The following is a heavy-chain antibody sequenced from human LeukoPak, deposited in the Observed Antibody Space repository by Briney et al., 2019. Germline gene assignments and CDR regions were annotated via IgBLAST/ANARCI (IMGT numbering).Heavy chain of an antibody. CDR1: VYTFTSYG. D-gene: IGHD2-15*01. J-gene: IGHJ5*02. Sequence: SGKLSCKASVYTFTSYGISWMREAPGQGLEWMGWISVYNGNTNYAQKLQGRVTMTTDTSTSTAYMELKSLRSDDTAVYYCARAVPAIVVVVAATRDSWFDPWGQGTLVTVSS. CDR2: ISVYNGNT. CDR3: ARAVPAIVVVVAATRDSWFDP. V-gene: IGHV1-18*01.